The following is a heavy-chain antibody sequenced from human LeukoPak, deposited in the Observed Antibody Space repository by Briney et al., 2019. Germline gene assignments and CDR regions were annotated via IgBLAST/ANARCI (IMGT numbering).Heavy chain of an antibody. CDR1: GCTVSSNS. CDR3: ARVSGLMDFDY. D-gene: IGHD2-8*01. J-gene: IGHJ4*02. Sequence: GGSLRLSCTVSGCTVSSNSMSWVRQPPGKGLEWVSFIYSGTIHYSDSAKGRFTISRENSKNTLYLQMGSMRAEDMAVYYCARVSGLMDFDYWGQGTLVTVSS. V-gene: IGHV3-66*03. CDR2: IYSGTI.